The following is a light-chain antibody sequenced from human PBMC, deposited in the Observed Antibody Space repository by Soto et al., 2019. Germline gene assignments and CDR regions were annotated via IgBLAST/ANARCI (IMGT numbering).Light chain of an antibody. CDR3: QQYNNWPPWT. V-gene: IGKV3D-15*01. CDR2: GAS. CDR1: QSDGSN. Sequence: DIVLTQSPGTLSLSPGDRATLSCRASQSDGSNYLAWYQQKPGQAPRLLIYGASSRATGIPARFSGSGSGTEFTLTISSLQSEDFAVYYCQQYNNWPPWTFGQGTKVDIK. J-gene: IGKJ1*01.